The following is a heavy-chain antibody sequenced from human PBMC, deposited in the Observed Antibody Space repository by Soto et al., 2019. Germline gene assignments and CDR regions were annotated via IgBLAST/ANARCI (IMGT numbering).Heavy chain of an antibody. CDR3: ARGRHYYDSVIGFDY. J-gene: IGHJ4*02. Sequence: SETLSLTCAVSGYSISSGYYLGGIRQPPGKGLEWIGSIYHSGSTYYNPSLKSRVTISVDTSKNQFSLKLSSVTAADTAVYYCARGRHYYDSVIGFDYWGQGTLVTVSS. V-gene: IGHV4-38-2*01. CDR1: GYSISSGYY. D-gene: IGHD3-22*01. CDR2: IYHSGST.